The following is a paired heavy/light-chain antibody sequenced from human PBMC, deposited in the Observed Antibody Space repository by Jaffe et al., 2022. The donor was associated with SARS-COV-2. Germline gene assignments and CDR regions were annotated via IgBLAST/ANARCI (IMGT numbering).Heavy chain of an antibody. V-gene: IGHV3-23*01. CDR3: AKDAKFSTSTFYFYYGMDV. D-gene: IGHD6-6*01. CDR1: GFTFTNYA. CDR2: ISASGGDT. J-gene: IGHJ6*02. Sequence: EVQLLDSGGGLVRPGGSLRLSCTASGFTFTNYAMNWVRQAPGEGLEWVSSISASGGDTYYADSVKGRFTISRDNSKNTVYLQMNSLRAEDTAVYHCAKDAKFSTSTFYFYYGMDVWGQGTTVTVSS.
Light chain of an antibody. CDR3: QRTNSFPLN. Sequence: DFQLTQSPSSVSASVGDRVTITCRASQSVSSWLAWYQQKPGQAPKLLISAASDLQKGVPARFSGSGSGTDFTLTISSLQPEDCAIYYCQRTNSFPLNFGGGTKVEVK. V-gene: IGKV1-12*01. J-gene: IGKJ4*01. CDR2: AAS. CDR1: QSVSSW.